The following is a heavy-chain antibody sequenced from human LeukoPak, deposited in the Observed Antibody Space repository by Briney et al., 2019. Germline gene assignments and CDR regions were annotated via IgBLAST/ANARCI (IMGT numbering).Heavy chain of an antibody. J-gene: IGHJ6*03. Sequence: ASVKVSCKASGYTFTSYGISWVRQAPGQGLEWMGWISAYNGNTNYAQNLQGRVTMTTDTSTSTAYMEQRSLRSDDTAVYYCARVLLSDFWSGYYYYMDVWGKGTTVTVSS. CDR3: ARVLLSDFWSGYYYYMDV. V-gene: IGHV1-18*01. CDR1: GYTFTSYG. CDR2: ISAYNGNT. D-gene: IGHD3-3*01.